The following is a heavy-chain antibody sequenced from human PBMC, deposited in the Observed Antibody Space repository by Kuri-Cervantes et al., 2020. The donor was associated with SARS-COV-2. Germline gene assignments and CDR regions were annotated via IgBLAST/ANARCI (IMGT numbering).Heavy chain of an antibody. CDR3: ARHVVSGWSGYFDY. Sequence: GSLRLSCTVPGGSISSTSYYWGWVRQPPGTGLEWIGSIYYSGSTYYNPSLKSRVTISVDTSKNQFSLKLSSVTAADTAVYYCARHVVSGWSGYFDYWGQGTLVTVSS. CDR1: GGSISSTSYY. CDR2: IYYSGST. V-gene: IGHV4-39*01. D-gene: IGHD3-3*01. J-gene: IGHJ4*02.